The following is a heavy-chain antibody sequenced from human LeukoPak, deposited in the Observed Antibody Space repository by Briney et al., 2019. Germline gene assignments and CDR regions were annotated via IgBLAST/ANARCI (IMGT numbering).Heavy chain of an antibody. J-gene: IGHJ4*02. CDR3: ARGPRYSSGWYGYYFDY. Sequence: SETLSLTSTDPGGSISSYYWSWIRQPAGKGLEWVGRIYTSGSTNYNPSLKSRVTMSVDTSKNQFSLKLSSVTAADTPVYYCARGPRYSSGWYGYYFDYWGQGTLVTVSS. D-gene: IGHD6-19*01. CDR2: IYTSGST. V-gene: IGHV4-4*07. CDR1: GGSISSYY.